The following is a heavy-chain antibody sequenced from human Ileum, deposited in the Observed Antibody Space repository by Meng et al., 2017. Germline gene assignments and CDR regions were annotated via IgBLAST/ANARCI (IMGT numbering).Heavy chain of an antibody. J-gene: IGHJ4*02. Sequence: QVQLQESGPGLVKPSQTLSLTCTVSGGSITSGDYYWSWIRQPSGKGLEWIGYIFYTGATYSNPSLKSRVTVSLDTSKSQFSLKLSSVTAADTAIYYCVSERRRSYFFDYWGQGTLVTVSS. V-gene: IGHV4-30-4*01. CDR2: IFYTGAT. CDR1: GGSITSGDYY. CDR3: VSERRRSYFFDY.